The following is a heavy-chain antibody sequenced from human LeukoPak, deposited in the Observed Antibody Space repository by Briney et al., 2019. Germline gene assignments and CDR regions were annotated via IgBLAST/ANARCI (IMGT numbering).Heavy chain of an antibody. D-gene: IGHD2-8*01. CDR2: VFYNGGT. Sequence: SETLSLTCTVSGGSISTNIYYWGWIRQPPGKGLEWIGSVFYNGGTYYNPSLRSRVTLSVDTSKNQFSLKLRSVTAADTAVYYCARDCTNGVCYIDYWGQGTLVTVSS. CDR1: GGSISTNIYY. V-gene: IGHV4-39*07. J-gene: IGHJ4*02. CDR3: ARDCTNGVCYIDY.